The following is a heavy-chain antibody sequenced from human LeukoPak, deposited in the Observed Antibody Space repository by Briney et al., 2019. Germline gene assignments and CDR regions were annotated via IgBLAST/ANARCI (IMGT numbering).Heavy chain of an antibody. CDR2: IYYSGNT. CDR3: ARHGAGYSGYKNFDY. CDR1: GGSISSYY. V-gene: IGHV4-59*08. D-gene: IGHD5-12*01. Sequence: PSETLSLTCTVSGGSISSYYWSWIRQPPGKGLEWIGYIYYSGNTNYNPSLKSRVTISVDTSKNQFSLKLSSVTAADTAVYYCARHGAGYSGYKNFDYWGQGTLVTVSS. J-gene: IGHJ4*02.